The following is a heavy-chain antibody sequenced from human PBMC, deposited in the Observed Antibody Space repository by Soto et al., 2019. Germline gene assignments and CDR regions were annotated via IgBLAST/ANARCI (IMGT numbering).Heavy chain of an antibody. D-gene: IGHD3-22*01. V-gene: IGHV4-39*01. Sequence: KASETLSLTCTVSGGSISSSSYYWGWIRQPPGKGLEWIGSIYYSGSTYYNPSLKSRVAISVDTSKNQFSLKLSSVTAADTAVYYCERLHRLYSSGYYPKFDYWGQGTLVTVSS. CDR1: GGSISSSSYY. CDR3: ERLHRLYSSGYYPKFDY. J-gene: IGHJ4*02. CDR2: IYYSGST.